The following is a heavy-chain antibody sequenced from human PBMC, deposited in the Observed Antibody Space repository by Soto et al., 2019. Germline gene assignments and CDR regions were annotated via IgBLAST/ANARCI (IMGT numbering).Heavy chain of an antibody. Sequence: GASVKVSCKASGYTFTSYGISWVRQAPGQGLEWMGWISAYNGNTNYAQKLQGRVTMTTDTSTSTAYMELRSLRSDDTAVYYCAREMGTMVRGSRYYGMDVWGQGTTVTVSS. CDR2: ISAYNGNT. CDR3: AREMGTMVRGSRYYGMDV. J-gene: IGHJ6*02. V-gene: IGHV1-18*01. D-gene: IGHD3-10*01. CDR1: GYTFTSYG.